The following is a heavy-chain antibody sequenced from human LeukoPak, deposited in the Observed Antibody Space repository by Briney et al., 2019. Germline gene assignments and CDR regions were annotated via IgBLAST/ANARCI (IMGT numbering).Heavy chain of an antibody. CDR1: GFTFSSYA. CDR3: ARGLYGSGSYSKFDY. D-gene: IGHD3-10*01. CDR2: ISYDGSNK. J-gene: IGHJ4*02. V-gene: IGHV3-30-3*01. Sequence: GGSLRLSCAAPGFTFSSYAMHWVRQAPGKGLEWVAVISYDGSNKYYADSVKGRFTISRDNSKNTLYLQMNSLRAEDTAVYYCARGLYGSGSYSKFDYWGQGTLVTVSS.